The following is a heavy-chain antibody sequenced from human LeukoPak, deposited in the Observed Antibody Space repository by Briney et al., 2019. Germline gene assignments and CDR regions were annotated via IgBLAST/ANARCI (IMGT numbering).Heavy chain of an antibody. CDR3: ARGGAGCSSTSCPSEFGDY. CDR1: GGSISSYY. V-gene: IGHV4-59*08. D-gene: IGHD2-2*01. Sequence: PSETLSLTCTVSGGSISSYYWSWIRQPPGKGLEWIGYIYYSGSTNYNPSLKSRVTISVDTSKNQFSLKLSSVTAADTAVYYCARGGAGCSSTSCPSEFGDYWGQGTLVTVSS. CDR2: IYYSGST. J-gene: IGHJ4*02.